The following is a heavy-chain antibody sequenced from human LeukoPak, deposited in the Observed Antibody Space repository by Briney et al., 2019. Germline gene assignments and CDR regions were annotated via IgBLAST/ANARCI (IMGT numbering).Heavy chain of an antibody. Sequence: GGSLRLSCAASGFTFSSYAMHWVRQAPGKGLEWVAVISYDGSNKYYADSVKGRFTISRDNSKNTLYLQMNSLRAEDTAVYYCARGVVVAATWAFDIWGQGTMVTVSS. CDR3: ARGVVVAATWAFDI. V-gene: IGHV3-30-3*01. D-gene: IGHD2-15*01. CDR2: ISYDGSNK. CDR1: GFTFSSYA. J-gene: IGHJ3*02.